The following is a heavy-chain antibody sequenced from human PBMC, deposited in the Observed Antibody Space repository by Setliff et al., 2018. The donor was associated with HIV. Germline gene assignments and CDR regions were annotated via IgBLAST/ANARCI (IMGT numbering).Heavy chain of an antibody. Sequence: ASVKVSCKASGYTLTSYGISWVRQAPGQWLEWMGWISAYNGNTNYAQKVQGRVTMTTDTSTSTAYMELRSLRSDDTAVYYCARDRGVYCRSTNCYSPVDAFDIWGQGTMVTVSS. CDR1: GYTLTSYG. CDR3: ARDRGVYCRSTNCYSPVDAFDI. J-gene: IGHJ3*02. V-gene: IGHV1-18*01. CDR2: ISAYNGNT. D-gene: IGHD2-2*01.